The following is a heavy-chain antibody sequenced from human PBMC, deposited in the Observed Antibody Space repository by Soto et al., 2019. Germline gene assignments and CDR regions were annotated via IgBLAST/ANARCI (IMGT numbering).Heavy chain of an antibody. CDR1: GFTFSSFF. CDR2: IDTSGGVT. Sequence: GGSLRLSCTASGFTFSSFFMNWVRQAPGKGPEWVSGIDTSGGVTKYADSVKGRFTISRDNSKNTLYLQMNSLRAEDTAVYYCARENQGSGSSFSFGAADYWGQGILVTSPQ. J-gene: IGHJ4*02. D-gene: IGHD2-15*01. CDR3: ARENQGSGSSFSFGAADY. V-gene: IGHV3-23*01.